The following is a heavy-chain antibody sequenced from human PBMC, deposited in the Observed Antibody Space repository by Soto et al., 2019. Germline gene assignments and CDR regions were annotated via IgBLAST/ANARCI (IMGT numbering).Heavy chain of an antibody. V-gene: IGHV3-33*01. CDR1: GFTFSSYG. D-gene: IGHD2-15*01. CDR2: IWYDGSNK. J-gene: IGHJ6*02. CDR3: ARDADNYSGVGGMDV. Sequence: ESGGGVVQPGRSLRLSCAASGFTFSSYGMHWVRQAPGKGLEWVAVIWYDGSNKYYADSVKGRFTISRDNSKNTLYLQMNSLRAEDTAVYYCARDADNYSGVGGMDVWGQGTTVTVSS.